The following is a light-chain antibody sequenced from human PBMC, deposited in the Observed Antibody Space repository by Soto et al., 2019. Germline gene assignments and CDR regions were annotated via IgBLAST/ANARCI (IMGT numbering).Light chain of an antibody. CDR1: QGIANY. J-gene: IGKJ5*01. Sequence: DLQVTQSPSSLSASVGDRVTITCQATQGIANYLNRYQQKLGKAPKLLIYGASNLETGFPSKFSGSGSGTDFTFPISSLQADDIATYFCQQYDSVFTFGQGTRLETK. CDR3: QQYDSVFT. CDR2: GAS. V-gene: IGKV1-33*01.